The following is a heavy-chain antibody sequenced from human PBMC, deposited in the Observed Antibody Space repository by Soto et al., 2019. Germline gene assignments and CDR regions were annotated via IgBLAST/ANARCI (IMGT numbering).Heavy chain of an antibody. V-gene: IGHV3-21*01. CDR2: ISSSSSYI. J-gene: IGHJ4*02. Sequence: GGSLRLSCAASGFTFSSYSMNWVRQAPGKGLEWVSSISSSSSYIYYADSVKGRFTISRDNAKNSLYLQMNSLRAEDTAVYYCARGWVGNDGLFDYWGQGTLVTVSS. CDR3: ARGWVGNDGLFDY. CDR1: GFTFSSYS. D-gene: IGHD1-1*01.